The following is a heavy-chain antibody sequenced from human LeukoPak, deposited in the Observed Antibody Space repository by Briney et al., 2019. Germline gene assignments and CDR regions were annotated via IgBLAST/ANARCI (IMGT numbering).Heavy chain of an antibody. CDR3: ARSDSYGYAIDY. D-gene: IGHD5-18*01. CDR1: GYTFTSHY. J-gene: IGHJ4*02. Sequence: ASVKVSCKASGYTFTSHYIHWVRQAPGQGLEWMGIINPSGGSTNYAQKFQGRVPMTRDTSTSTVYMELSSLRSEDTAVYYCARSDSYGYAIDYWGQGTLVTVSS. CDR2: INPSGGST. V-gene: IGHV1-46*01.